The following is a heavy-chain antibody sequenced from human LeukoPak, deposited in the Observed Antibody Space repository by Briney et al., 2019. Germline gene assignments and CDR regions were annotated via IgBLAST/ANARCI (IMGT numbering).Heavy chain of an antibody. D-gene: IGHD3-10*01. V-gene: IGHV3-30*01. Sequence: GGSLRLSCAASGFTFSTYAMHWVRQAPGKGLEWVAVISYDGGNTYYADSVKDRFTISRDNSKNTLYLQLNSLRAEDTAVYYCARDSTYYYDSGSSGPHYFDYWGQGTLVTVSS. CDR1: GFTFSTYA. CDR2: ISYDGGNT. J-gene: IGHJ4*02. CDR3: ARDSTYYYDSGSSGPHYFDY.